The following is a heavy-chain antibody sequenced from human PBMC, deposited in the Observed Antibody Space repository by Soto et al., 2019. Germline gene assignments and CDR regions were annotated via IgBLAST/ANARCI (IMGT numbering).Heavy chain of an antibody. CDR1: GYSISSSNW. J-gene: IGHJ3*02. CDR3: ASKEVGASALDI. V-gene: IGHV4-28*01. CDR2: IYYSGST. D-gene: IGHD1-26*01. Sequence: QVQLQESGPGLVKPSDTLSPTCAVSGYSISSSNWWGWIRQPPGKGLEWIGYIYYSGSTYYNPSLKSRVTMSVDTSKNQFSLKVTSVTAVDTAVYYCASKEVGASALDIWGQGTMVTVSS.